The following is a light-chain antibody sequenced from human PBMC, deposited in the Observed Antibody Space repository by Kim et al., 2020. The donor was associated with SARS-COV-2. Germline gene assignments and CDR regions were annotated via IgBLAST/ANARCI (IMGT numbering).Light chain of an antibody. V-gene: IGKV1-5*03. CDR1: QSISNW. J-gene: IGKJ5*01. CDR3: QHYNSYSIT. CDR2: LAS. Sequence: DIQMTQSPSTLSASVGDSVTITCRASQSISNWLAWFQQKPGKAPQLLIYLASTLETGVPSRFSGSGSGTEFTLTISSLQPHDFATYYCQHYNSYSITFGQGTRLEIK.